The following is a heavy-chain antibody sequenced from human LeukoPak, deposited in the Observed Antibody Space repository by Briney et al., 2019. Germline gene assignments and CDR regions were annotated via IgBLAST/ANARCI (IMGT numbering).Heavy chain of an antibody. CDR3: ARVYFGAFFDQ. Sequence: PGGSLRLSCAASEFTFSNFAMSWVRQAPGKGLEWVSTVNGGGGRTYYADSVKGRFTISRDNSKNTLYLQMNSLRAEDTAVYYCARVYFGAFFDQWGQGSLVTVSS. CDR2: VNGGGGRT. J-gene: IGHJ4*02. V-gene: IGHV3-23*01. D-gene: IGHD4/OR15-4a*01. CDR1: EFTFSNFA.